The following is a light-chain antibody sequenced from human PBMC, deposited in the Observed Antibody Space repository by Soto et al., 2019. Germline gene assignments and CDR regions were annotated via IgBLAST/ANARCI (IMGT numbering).Light chain of an antibody. CDR2: EVT. CDR3: CSFAGSNSWV. V-gene: IGLV2-23*02. Sequence: QSALTQPASVSGSPGQSITISCTGTSSDVGTYDFVSWYQHHPGAAPKLMIYEVTRRPSGISNRFSGSKSGNTASLTISGLQAEDEADYYCCSFAGSNSWVFGGGTKLTVL. J-gene: IGLJ3*02. CDR1: SSDVGTYDF.